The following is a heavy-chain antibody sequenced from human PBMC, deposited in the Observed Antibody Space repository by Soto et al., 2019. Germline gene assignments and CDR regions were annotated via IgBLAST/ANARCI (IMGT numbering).Heavy chain of an antibody. J-gene: IGHJ3*02. CDR2: ISYDGTNN. CDR3: AKGDCSGGSCYFSAFDI. D-gene: IGHD2-15*01. V-gene: IGHV3-30*18. CDR1: GFPLSNYG. Sequence: GGSLRLSCAASGFPLSNYGMHWVRQAPGKGLEWVAVISYDGTNNYYTESVKGRFTISRDNSKNTLFLQMNSLRAEDTAVYFCAKGDCSGGSCYFSAFDIWGQGTMVTVSS.